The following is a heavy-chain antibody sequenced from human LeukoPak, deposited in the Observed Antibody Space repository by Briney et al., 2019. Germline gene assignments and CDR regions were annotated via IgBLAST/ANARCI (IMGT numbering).Heavy chain of an antibody. D-gene: IGHD3-16*02. CDR3: AIYDYVWGSYRYVGNPREYYYMDV. CDR1: GYTFTSYA. CDR2: IIPIFGTA. J-gene: IGHJ6*03. V-gene: IGHV1-69*13. Sequence: SVKVSCKASGYTFTSYAISWVRQAPGQGLEWMGGIIPIFGTANYAQKFQGRVTITADESTSTAYMELSSLRSEDTAVYYCAIYDYVWGSYRYVGNPREYYYMDVWGKGTTVTISS.